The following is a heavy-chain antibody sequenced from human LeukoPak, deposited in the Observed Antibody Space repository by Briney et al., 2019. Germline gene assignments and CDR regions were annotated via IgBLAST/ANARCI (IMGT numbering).Heavy chain of an antibody. V-gene: IGHV3-23*01. J-gene: IGHJ3*02. CDR3: ARVSGLWAFDI. D-gene: IGHD2-15*01. CDR1: GFTFRSFA. Sequence: GGSLRLSCAASGFTFRSFAMSWVRQAPGKGLEWVSSISDSGTSTYYADSVKGRFTISRDNAKNTLYLQMNSLRAEDTAVYYCARVSGLWAFDIWGQGTVVTVSS. CDR2: ISDSGTST.